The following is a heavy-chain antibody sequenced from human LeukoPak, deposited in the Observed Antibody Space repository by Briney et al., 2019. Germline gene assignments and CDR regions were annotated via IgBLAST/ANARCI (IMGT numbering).Heavy chain of an antibody. CDR2: FDPEDGET. V-gene: IGHV1-24*01. CDR3: ATSHGLGYCSGGSCYSDY. Sequence: ASVKVSCKVSGYTLTELSMHWVRQAPGKGLEWMGGFDPEDGETIYAQKFQGRVTMTEDTSTDTAYMEPSSLRSEDTAVYYCATSHGLGYCSGGSCYSDYWGQGTLVTVSS. J-gene: IGHJ4*02. D-gene: IGHD2-15*01. CDR1: GYTLTELS.